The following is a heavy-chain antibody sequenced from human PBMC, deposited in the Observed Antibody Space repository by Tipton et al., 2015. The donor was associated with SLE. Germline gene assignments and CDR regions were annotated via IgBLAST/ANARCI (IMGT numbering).Heavy chain of an antibody. CDR1: GFTFSSYA. CDR2: IYTTT. Sequence: SLRLSCAGSGFTFSSYAMSWVRQAPGKGLEWVSIIYTTTYYGDSVKGRFTVSRDNAKNTLYLQMNSLRADDTAVYYCARDKIASAELDYWGRGTLVTVSS. V-gene: IGHV3-23*03. J-gene: IGHJ4*02. D-gene: IGHD6-13*01. CDR3: ARDKIASAELDY.